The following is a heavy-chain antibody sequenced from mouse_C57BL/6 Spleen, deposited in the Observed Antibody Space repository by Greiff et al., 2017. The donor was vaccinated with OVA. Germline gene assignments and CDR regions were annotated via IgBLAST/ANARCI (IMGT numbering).Heavy chain of an antibody. Sequence: QVQLQQPGAELVRPGTSVKLSCKASGYTFTSYWMHWVKQRPGQGLEWIGVIDPSDSYTNYNQKFKGKATLTVDTSSSTACMQRSSLTSEDSAVYYCARGVSDYAYYFDYWSQGTTLTVSS. CDR2: IDPSDSYT. CDR3: ARGVSDYAYYFDY. D-gene: IGHD2-4*01. CDR1: GYTFTSYW. J-gene: IGHJ2*01. V-gene: IGHV1-59*01.